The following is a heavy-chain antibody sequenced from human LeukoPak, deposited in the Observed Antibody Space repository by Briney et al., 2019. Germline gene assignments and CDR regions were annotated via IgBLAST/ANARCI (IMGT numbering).Heavy chain of an antibody. J-gene: IGHJ4*02. CDR3: ARDLEYYYDSNGYYGYYFDY. V-gene: IGHV3-21*01. Sequence: PGGSLRLSCAASGFTFSSYSMNWVRQAPGKGLEWVSSISSSSSYIYYADSVKGRFTISRDNAKNSLYLQMNSLRAGDTAVYYCARDLEYYYDSNGYYGYYFDYWGQGTLVTVSS. CDR2: ISSSSSYI. CDR1: GFTFSSYS. D-gene: IGHD3-22*01.